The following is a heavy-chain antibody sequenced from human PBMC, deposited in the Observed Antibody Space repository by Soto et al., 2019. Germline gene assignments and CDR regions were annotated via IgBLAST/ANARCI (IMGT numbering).Heavy chain of an antibody. CDR1: GYTFTGYY. V-gene: IGHV1-2*02. Sequence: ASVKVSCKASGYTFTGYYMHWVRQAPGQGLEWMGWINPNSGGTNYAQKFQGRVTMTRDTSISTAYMELSRLRSDDTAVYYCASGHTASRIYYYYYYGMDVGGQGSTVTVSS. CDR3: ASGHTASRIYYYYYYGMDV. D-gene: IGHD2-15*01. CDR2: INPNSGGT. J-gene: IGHJ6*02.